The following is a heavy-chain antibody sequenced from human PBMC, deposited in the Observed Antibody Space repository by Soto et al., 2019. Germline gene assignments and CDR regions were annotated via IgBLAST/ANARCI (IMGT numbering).Heavy chain of an antibody. CDR1: DDSISSGDHY. CDR2: IHNSGNT. V-gene: IGHV4-30-4*01. CDR3: ARAPTYFDNSGYADFDL. J-gene: IGHJ2*01. Sequence: QVQLQESGPGLVKPSQTLSLTCSVSDDSISSGDHYWSWIRQPPGKVLEYIGYIHNSGNTNYSPSLKRRVTISMDTSKNQLSLKLRSVTAADTAVYYCARAPTYFDNSGYADFDLWGRGTLVTVSS. D-gene: IGHD3-9*01.